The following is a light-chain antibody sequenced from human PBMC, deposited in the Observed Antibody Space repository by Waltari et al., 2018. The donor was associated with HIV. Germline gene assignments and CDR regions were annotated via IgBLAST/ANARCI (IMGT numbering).Light chain of an antibody. V-gene: IGKV1-9*01. Sequence: DIQLTQSPSFLSASVGDRVTITCRAIQGINSYLAWYQQKPGTAPNLLIYGASTLQGGVPSRFSGSGSGTEFTLTISSLQPEDFATYYCQQINSYPYTFGQGTKLEIK. CDR1: QGINSY. J-gene: IGKJ2*01. CDR2: GAS. CDR3: QQINSYPYT.